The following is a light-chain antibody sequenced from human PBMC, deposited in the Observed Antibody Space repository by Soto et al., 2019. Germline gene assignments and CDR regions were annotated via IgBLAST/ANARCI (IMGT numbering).Light chain of an antibody. CDR3: QQYSNWWT. CDR1: QSVSSS. Sequence: EIAMTQSPVTLSVSPGERATLSCRASQSVSSSLVWYQQKPGQAPRLLIHGASTRATGIPDRFSGSGSGTEFTLTISSLQSEDFAVYYCQQYSNWWTFGQGTKVEIK. CDR2: GAS. V-gene: IGKV3-15*01. J-gene: IGKJ1*01.